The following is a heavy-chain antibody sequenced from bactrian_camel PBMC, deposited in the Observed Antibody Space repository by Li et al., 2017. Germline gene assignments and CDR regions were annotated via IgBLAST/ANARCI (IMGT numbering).Heavy chain of an antibody. CDR2: WKSVGSI. J-gene: IGHJ4*01. D-gene: IGHD2*01. V-gene: IGHV3S53*01. Sequence: HVQLVESGGGSVQAGGSLRLSCVASGYTYRQPCMGWFRQALGKEREGVATWKSVGSISYADSVKGRFTISPDNSNNTLYLQMNSLKPEDTALYLCAAGEAWLCGYRYWGHQGTQVTVS. CDR1: GYTYRQPC.